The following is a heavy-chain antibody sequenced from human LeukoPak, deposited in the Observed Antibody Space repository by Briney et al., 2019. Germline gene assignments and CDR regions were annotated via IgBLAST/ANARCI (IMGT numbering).Heavy chain of an antibody. J-gene: IGHJ2*01. CDR1: GDSISSYY. V-gene: IGHV4-59*08. Sequence: SETLSLTCTVSGDSISSYYWSWIRQPPGKGLEWIGFIYYSGSTNYNPSLKSRVTISVDTSKNQFSLKLSSVTAADTAVYYCAKTVAGYWYFDHWGRGTLVTVSS. D-gene: IGHD6-19*01. CDR2: IYYSGST. CDR3: AKTVAGYWYFDH.